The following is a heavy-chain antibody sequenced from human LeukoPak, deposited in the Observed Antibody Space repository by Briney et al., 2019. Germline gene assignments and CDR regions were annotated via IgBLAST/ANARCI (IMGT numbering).Heavy chain of an antibody. Sequence: GRSLRLSCAASGFTFSSYAMHWVRQAPGKGLEWVAVISYDGSNKYYADSVKGRFTISRDNSKNTLYLQMNSLRAEDTAVYYCARDEFPGPGNHFLSDWGQGTLVTVSS. D-gene: IGHD2/OR15-2a*01. CDR3: ARDEFPGPGNHFLSD. V-gene: IGHV3-30-3*01. J-gene: IGHJ4*02. CDR2: ISYDGSNK. CDR1: GFTFSSYA.